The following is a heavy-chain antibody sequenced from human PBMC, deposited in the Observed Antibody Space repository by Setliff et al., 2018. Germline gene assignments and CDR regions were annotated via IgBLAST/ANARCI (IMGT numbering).Heavy chain of an antibody. V-gene: IGHV4-59*08. Sequence: SETLSLTCTVSGSSIRSYYWNWIRQPPGKGLEWIGYIYYSGSTNYNPSLKSRVTISVDTSKDHFSLKLSSVTAADTAVYYCAGSTVTQVDYWGQGTLVTVSS. CDR2: IYYSGST. CDR3: AGSTVTQVDY. CDR1: GSSIRSYY. D-gene: IGHD4-17*01. J-gene: IGHJ4*02.